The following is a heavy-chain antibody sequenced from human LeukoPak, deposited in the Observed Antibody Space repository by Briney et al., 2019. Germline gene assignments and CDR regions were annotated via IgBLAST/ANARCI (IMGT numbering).Heavy chain of an antibody. D-gene: IGHD5-24*01. CDR2: IRYDGSNK. CDR1: GFTFSSYG. Sequence: GGSLRLSCAASGFTFSSYGMHWVRRAPGKGLEWVAFIRYDGSNKYYADSVKGRFTISRDNSKNTLYLQMNSLRAEDTAVYYCAKLRMTTMAYYFDYWGQGTLVTVSS. CDR3: AKLRMTTMAYYFDY. J-gene: IGHJ4*02. V-gene: IGHV3-30*02.